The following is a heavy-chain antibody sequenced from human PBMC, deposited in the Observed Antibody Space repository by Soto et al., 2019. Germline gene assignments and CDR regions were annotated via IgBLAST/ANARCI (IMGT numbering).Heavy chain of an antibody. V-gene: IGHV3-48*02. J-gene: IGHJ6*02. CDR2: ISSSSSTI. CDR1: GFTFSSYS. CDR3: ARDFGEMVVVPAADSEGYYYYYGMDV. Sequence: EVQLVESGGGLVQPGGSLRLSCAASGFTFSSYSMNGVRQAPGKGLECVSYISSSSSTIDYADAVKGRFTISRDNAKNSLDLKMNSLRDEDTAVYYCARDFGEMVVVPAADSEGYYYYYGMDVWGQGPTVTV. D-gene: IGHD2-2*01.